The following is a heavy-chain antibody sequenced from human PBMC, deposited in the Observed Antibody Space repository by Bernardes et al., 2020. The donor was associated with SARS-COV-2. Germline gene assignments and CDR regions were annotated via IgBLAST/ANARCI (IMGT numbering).Heavy chain of an antibody. CDR1: GFTFSSYW. V-gene: IGHV3-7*01. Sequence: GGSLRLSCAASGFTFSSYWMNWVRQAPGKGLEWVANIKKDGSEKYYVDSVKGRFTVSRDNAKNSLYLQMNSLRAEDTAVYYCARESSDYYGSGTCVDYWGQGTMVTVSS. CDR3: ARESSDYYGSGTCVDY. J-gene: IGHJ3*01. CDR2: IKKDGSEK. D-gene: IGHD3-10*01.